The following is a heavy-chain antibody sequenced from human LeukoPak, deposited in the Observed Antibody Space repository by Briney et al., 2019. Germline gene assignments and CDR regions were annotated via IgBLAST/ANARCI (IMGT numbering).Heavy chain of an antibody. Sequence: SETLSLTCTVSGGSISSHYWSWIRQPAGKGLEWIGRIYTSGSTNYNPSLKSRVTMSVDTSKNQFSLKLSSVTAADTAVYYCASGGEVGDCYYYWGQGTLVTVSS. CDR3: ASGGEVGDCYYY. D-gene: IGHD2-21*02. J-gene: IGHJ4*02. CDR2: IYTSGST. V-gene: IGHV4-4*07. CDR1: GGSISSHY.